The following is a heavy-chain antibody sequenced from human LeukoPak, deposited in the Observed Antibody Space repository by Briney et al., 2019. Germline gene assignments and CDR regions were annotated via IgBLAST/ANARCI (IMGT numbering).Heavy chain of an antibody. D-gene: IGHD3-22*01. V-gene: IGHV4-61*02. CDR3: ASIYYYDSAPIDP. CDR2: IYTSGST. Sequence: SETLSLTCTVSGGSISSGSYYWSWIRQPAGKGLEWIGRIYTSGSTNYNPSLKSRVTISVDTSKNQFSLKLSSVTAADTAVYYCASIYYYDSAPIDPWGQGTLVTVSS. CDR1: GGSISSGSYY. J-gene: IGHJ5*02.